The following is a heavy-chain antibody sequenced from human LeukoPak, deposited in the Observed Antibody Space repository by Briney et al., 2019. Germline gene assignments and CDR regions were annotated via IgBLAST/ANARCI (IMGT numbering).Heavy chain of an antibody. Sequence: GRSLRLSCAASGFTFASYGMHWVRQAPGKGLEWVALISYDGSNKYYPDSVKGRFTISRDNSKSTLSLQMNSLRAEDTAVYHCAREKLRAASAFDYWGQGTLVTVSS. V-gene: IGHV3-30*03. D-gene: IGHD6-13*01. CDR1: GFTFASYG. CDR2: ISYDGSNK. CDR3: AREKLRAASAFDY. J-gene: IGHJ4*02.